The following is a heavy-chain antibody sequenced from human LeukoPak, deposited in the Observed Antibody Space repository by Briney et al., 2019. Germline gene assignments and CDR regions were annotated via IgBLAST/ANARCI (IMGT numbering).Heavy chain of an antibody. D-gene: IGHD5-24*01. J-gene: IGHJ6*02. V-gene: IGHV1-46*01. CDR2: INPSGGST. CDR1: GYTFTSYY. Sequence: ASVTVSCTASGYTFTSYYMHWVRQAPGQGLEWMGIINPSGGSTSYAQKFQGRVTMTRDTSTSTVYMELSSLRSEDTAVYYCARMRWLQSYYYYGMDVWGQGTTVTVSS. CDR3: ARMRWLQSYYYYGMDV.